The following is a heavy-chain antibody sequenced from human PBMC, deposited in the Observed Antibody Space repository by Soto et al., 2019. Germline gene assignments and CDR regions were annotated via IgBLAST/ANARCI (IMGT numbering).Heavy chain of an antibody. J-gene: IGHJ5*02. CDR1: GHDLTAGGYY. CDR2: FYSSGTI. Sequence: PSETLSLTCSVSGHDLTAGGYYWGWIRKHPGRGLEWLGSFYSSGTIIYNPSLKSRLSISGDTSRNQFSVTLTSVTDADTALYYCARMYSSGSGWFHPWGQGTLVTVSS. CDR3: ARMYSSGSGWFHP. V-gene: IGHV4-39*07. D-gene: IGHD6-19*01.